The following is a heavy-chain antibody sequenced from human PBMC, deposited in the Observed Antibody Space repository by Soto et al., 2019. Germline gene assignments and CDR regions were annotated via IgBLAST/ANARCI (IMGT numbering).Heavy chain of an antibody. V-gene: IGHV3-21*01. CDR2: ISSSSSYI. Sequence: GGSLRLSCAASGFTFSSYSMNWVRQAPGKGLEWVSSISSSSSYIYYADSVKGRFTISRDNAKNSLYLQMNSLRAEDTAVYYCAFRSFDFWSGSPGGSYDFWGQGTLVTVSS. CDR3: AFRSFDFWSGSPGGSYDF. CDR1: GFTFSSYS. D-gene: IGHD3-3*01. J-gene: IGHJ4*02.